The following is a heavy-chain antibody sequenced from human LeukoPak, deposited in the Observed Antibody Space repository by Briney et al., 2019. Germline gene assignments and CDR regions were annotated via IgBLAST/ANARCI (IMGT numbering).Heavy chain of an antibody. V-gene: IGHV1-18*01. D-gene: IGHD3-10*02. J-gene: IGHJ4*02. CDR2: ISAYNGNT. CDR1: GYTFTSYG. CDR3: ARGPPVFGMFAFQSFFDY. Sequence: GASVRVSCTASGYTFTSYGMSWVRQAPGQGLEWIGWISAYNGNTYYAQKFQDRVTMTTDSSTRTIYMDLKSLTSDDTAVYYCARGPPVFGMFAFQSFFDYWGQGTLVTVSS.